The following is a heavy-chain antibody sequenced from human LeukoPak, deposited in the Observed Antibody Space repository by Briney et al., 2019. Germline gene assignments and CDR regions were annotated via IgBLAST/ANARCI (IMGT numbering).Heavy chain of an antibody. CDR3: ARDRVIYYDSSGYLDAFDI. V-gene: IGHV1-18*01. D-gene: IGHD3-22*01. CDR1: GYTFTSYG. Sequence: ASVKVSCKASGYTFTSYGISWVRQAPGQGLEWMGWISAYNGNTNYAQKLQGRVTMTTDTSTSTAYMELRSLRSDDTAVYYCARDRVIYYDSSGYLDAFDIWGQGTMVTVSS. J-gene: IGHJ3*02. CDR2: ISAYNGNT.